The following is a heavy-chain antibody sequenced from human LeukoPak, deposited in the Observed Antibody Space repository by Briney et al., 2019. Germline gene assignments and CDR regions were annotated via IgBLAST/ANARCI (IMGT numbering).Heavy chain of an antibody. CDR3: AKLRELEHIDF. D-gene: IGHD1/OR15-1a*01. J-gene: IGHJ4*02. V-gene: IGHV4-39*01. Sequence: SETLSLTCTVSGCSISSSRDYWGWIRQPPGKGLEWIGTIYYTGNTYFNPSLKSRVTISVDTSRNQFSLKLSSVTAADTAVYYCAKLRELEHIDFWGQGALVTVSS. CDR1: GCSISSSRDY. CDR2: IYYTGNT.